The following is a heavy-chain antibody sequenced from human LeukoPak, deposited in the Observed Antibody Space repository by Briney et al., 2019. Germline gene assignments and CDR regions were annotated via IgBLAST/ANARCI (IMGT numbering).Heavy chain of an antibody. CDR2: INPNSGGT. CDR1: GYTFTGYY. Sequence: ASVKVSCKASGYTFTGYYMHWVRQAPGQGLEWMGWINPNSGGTNYAQKFQGRVTMTRDTSISTAYMELSRLRSDDTAMYYCARAQARYSSGWYQHYWGQGTLVTVSS. J-gene: IGHJ4*02. V-gene: IGHV1-2*02. CDR3: ARAQARYSSGWYQHY. D-gene: IGHD6-19*01.